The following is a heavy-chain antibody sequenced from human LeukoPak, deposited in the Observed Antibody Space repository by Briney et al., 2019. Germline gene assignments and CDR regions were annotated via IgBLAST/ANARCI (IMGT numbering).Heavy chain of an antibody. CDR3: ARTTEGYCRGRSCYSYYYYMDV. Sequence: PSETLSLTCTVSGGSISSYYWSWIRQPPGKGVEWIGYIYYSGSTNYNPSLKSRVTISVDTSKNQFSLKLSYVTAADTAVYYCARTTEGYCRGRSCYSYYYYMDVWGKGTTVTVSS. D-gene: IGHD2-15*01. CDR1: GGSISSYY. J-gene: IGHJ6*03. V-gene: IGHV4-59*01. CDR2: IYYSGST.